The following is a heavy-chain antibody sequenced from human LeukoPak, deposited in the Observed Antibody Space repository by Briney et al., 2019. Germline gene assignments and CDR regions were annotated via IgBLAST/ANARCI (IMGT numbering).Heavy chain of an antibody. CDR1: GFTVSSNY. J-gene: IGHJ6*03. CDR3: ASLTTVVPAHYYYYMDV. CDR2: IYSGGST. Sequence: GGSLRLSCAASGFTVSSNYMSWVRQAPGKGLEWVSVIYSGGSTYYADSVKGRFTISRGNSKNTLYLQMNSLRAEDTAVYYCASLTTVVPAHYYYYMDVWGKGTTVTISS. V-gene: IGHV3-53*01. D-gene: IGHD4-23*01.